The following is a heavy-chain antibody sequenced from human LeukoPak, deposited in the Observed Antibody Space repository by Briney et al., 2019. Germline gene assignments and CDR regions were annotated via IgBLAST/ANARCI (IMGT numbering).Heavy chain of an antibody. D-gene: IGHD6-6*01. CDR3: ARGLGKGSSSSESFDY. CDR2: INHSGST. J-gene: IGHJ4*02. V-gene: IGHV4-34*01. CDR1: GGSFSGYY. Sequence: SSETLSLTCAVYGGSFSGYYWSWIRQPPGKGLEWIGEINHSGSTNYNLSLKSRVTISVDTSKNQFSLKLSSVTAADTAVYYCARGLGKGSSSSESFDYWGQGTLVTVSS.